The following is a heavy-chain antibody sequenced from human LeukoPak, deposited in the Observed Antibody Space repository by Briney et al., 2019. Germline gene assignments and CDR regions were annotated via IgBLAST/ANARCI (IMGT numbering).Heavy chain of an antibody. Sequence: PSETLSLTCTVSGGSISSYYWSWIRQPPGKGLEWIGYIYYSGSTNYNPSLKSRVTISVDTSKNQFSLKLSSVTAADTAVYYCASESSGTFDYWGQRTLVTVSS. CDR2: IYYSGST. V-gene: IGHV4-59*01. D-gene: IGHD6-6*01. CDR1: GGSISSYY. J-gene: IGHJ4*02. CDR3: ASESSGTFDY.